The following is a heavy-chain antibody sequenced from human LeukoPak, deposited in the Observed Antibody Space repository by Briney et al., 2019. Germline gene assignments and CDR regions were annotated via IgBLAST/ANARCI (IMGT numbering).Heavy chain of an antibody. D-gene: IGHD3-3*01. J-gene: IGHJ5*02. CDR3: ARTDYDFWSGYYSVGWFDP. Sequence: SETLSLTCTVSGGSISSYYWSWIRQPPGKGLEWIGYIYYSGSTNYNPSLKSRVTILVDTSKNQFSLKLSSVTAADTAVYYCARTDYDFWSGYYSVGWFDPWGQGTLVTVSS. CDR2: IYYSGST. CDR1: GGSISSYY. V-gene: IGHV4-59*01.